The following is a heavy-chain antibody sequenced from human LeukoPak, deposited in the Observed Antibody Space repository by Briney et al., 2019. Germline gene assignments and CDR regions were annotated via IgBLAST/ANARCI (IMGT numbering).Heavy chain of an antibody. J-gene: IGHJ5*02. CDR3: ATRGA. CDR2: IQGVET. Sequence: GGSLRLSCAASGFTFSTYEMNWVRQAPGKGLQWVSKIQGVETTYADSVKGRFTISRDDSKNTLYLQMNSLRVEDTAVYYCATRGAWGQGTLVTVSS. CDR1: GFTFSTYE. V-gene: IGHV3-53*01.